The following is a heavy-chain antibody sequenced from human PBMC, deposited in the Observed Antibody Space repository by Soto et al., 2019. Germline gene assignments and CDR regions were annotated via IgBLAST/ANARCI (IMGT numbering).Heavy chain of an antibody. V-gene: IGHV3-9*01. J-gene: IGHJ4*02. CDR1: GFTFDDYA. CDR2: ISWNSGYI. Sequence: EVQLVESGGGLVQPGRSLRLSCAASGFTFDDYAMHWVRQAPGKGLAWVSGISWNSGYIDYADSVKGRFTISRDNAKNSLYLQMNGLRVEVTALYYCAKGGQGSLSRSRPYYWRQGTLVTVSS. CDR3: AKGGQGSLSRSRPYY.